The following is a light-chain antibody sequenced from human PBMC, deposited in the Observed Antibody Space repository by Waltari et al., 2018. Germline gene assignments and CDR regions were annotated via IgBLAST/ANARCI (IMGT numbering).Light chain of an antibody. CDR2: RTD. CDR1: INNVGNQG. CDR3: LAWDSSLTVWM. V-gene: IGLV10-54*04. J-gene: IGLJ3*02. Sequence: QAGLTQPPSVSKGLGQTATLTCTGNINNVGNQGAAWLQQHQGHPPKPLSYRTDDRPSGISERFAAFRSGNTASLMISGLQPEDEGDYYCLAWDSSLTVWMFGGGTKLTVL.